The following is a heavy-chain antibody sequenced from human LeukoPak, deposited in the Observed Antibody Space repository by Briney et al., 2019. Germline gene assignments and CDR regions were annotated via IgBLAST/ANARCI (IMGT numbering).Heavy chain of an antibody. CDR2: LKQDGSEK. V-gene: IGHV3-7*05. Sequence: GGSLRLSCAASGFTFSSYWMTWVRQAPGKGLEWVANLKQDGSEKYYVDSVKGRFTISRDNANNSLYLQMNSLRAEDTAVYYCARGGDYLDYWGQGTLVTVSS. CDR3: ARGGDYLDY. J-gene: IGHJ4*02. CDR1: GFTFSSYW.